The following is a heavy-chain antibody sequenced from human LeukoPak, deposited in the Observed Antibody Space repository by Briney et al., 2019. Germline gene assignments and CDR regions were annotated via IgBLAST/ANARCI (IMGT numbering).Heavy chain of an antibody. D-gene: IGHD3-10*01. Sequence: SETLSLTCTVSGGSISSYYWSWIRQPPGKGLEWIGYIYYSGSTNYNPSLKSRVTISVDTSKNQFSLKLSSVTAADTAVYYCARRGDYYGSGGHFDYWGQGTLVTVSS. J-gene: IGHJ4*02. V-gene: IGHV4-59*08. CDR2: IYYSGST. CDR1: GGSISSYY. CDR3: ARRGDYYGSGGHFDY.